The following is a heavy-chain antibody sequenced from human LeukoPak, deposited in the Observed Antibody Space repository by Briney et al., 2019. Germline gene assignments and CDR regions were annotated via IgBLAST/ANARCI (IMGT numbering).Heavy chain of an antibody. CDR3: AGGIAAAGGGNY. D-gene: IGHD6-13*01. CDR2: ISSSSSYI. J-gene: IGHJ4*02. CDR1: GFTVSSNY. V-gene: IGHV3-21*01. Sequence: GGSLRLSCAASGFTVSSNYMHWVRQAPGKGLEWVSSISSSSSYIYYADSVKGRFTISRDNAKNSLYLQMNSLRAEDTAVYYCAGGIAAAGGGNYWGQGTLVTVSS.